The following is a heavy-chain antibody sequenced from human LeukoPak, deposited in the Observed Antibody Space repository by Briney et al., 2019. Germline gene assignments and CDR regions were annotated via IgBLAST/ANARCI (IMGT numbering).Heavy chain of an antibody. V-gene: IGHV5-51*01. CDR2: IYPGDFDN. CDR3: ARVSTPSAYDPFDF. Sequence: GESLKISCKGSGYSFTSHWIGWVRQMPGKSLEWMGIIYPGDFDNRYSPSFQGQVTISADKSISTAYLQWSSLKASDTAMYYCARVSTPSAYDPFDFWGQGTLVTVSS. J-gene: IGHJ4*02. D-gene: IGHD5-12*01. CDR1: GYSFTSHW.